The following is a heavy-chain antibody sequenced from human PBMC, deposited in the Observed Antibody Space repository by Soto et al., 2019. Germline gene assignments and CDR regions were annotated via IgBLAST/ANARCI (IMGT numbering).Heavy chain of an antibody. CDR1: GFMFSNYT. V-gene: IGHV3-21*04. Sequence: NPGGSLRLSCAASGFMFSNYTMSWVRQATGKGLEWVSSISSSSSYIYYADSVRGRFTISRDNAKNSLYLQMNSLRAEGTAVYYCAKDAEVLRYFDWPDAFDIWGQGTMVTVSS. J-gene: IGHJ3*02. D-gene: IGHD3-9*01. CDR3: AKDAEVLRYFDWPDAFDI. CDR2: ISSSSSYI.